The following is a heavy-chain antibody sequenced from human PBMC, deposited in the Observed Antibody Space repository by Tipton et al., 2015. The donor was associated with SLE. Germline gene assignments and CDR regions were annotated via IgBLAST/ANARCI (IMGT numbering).Heavy chain of an antibody. CDR3: ARGRPVVVVAADAFDI. CDR2: IYYSGST. D-gene: IGHD2-15*01. V-gene: IGHV4-39*01. Sequence: LRLSCTVSGGSISSSSYYWGWIRQPPGKGLEWIGSIYYSGSTYYNPSLKSRVTISVDTSKNQFSLKLSSVTAADTAVYYCARGRPVVVVAADAFDIWGQGTMVTVSS. CDR1: GGSISSSSYY. J-gene: IGHJ3*02.